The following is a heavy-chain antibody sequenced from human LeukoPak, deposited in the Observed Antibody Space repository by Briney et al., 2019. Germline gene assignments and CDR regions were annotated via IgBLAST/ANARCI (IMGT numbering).Heavy chain of an antibody. CDR3: ARDRGTYYYGSGSSWGNWFDP. D-gene: IGHD3-10*01. CDR2: ISSSGSTI. J-gene: IGHJ5*02. CDR1: GFTFSSYS. Sequence: PGGSLRLSCAASGFTFSSYSMNWVRQAPGKGLEWVSYISSSGSTIYYADSVKGRFTISRDNAKNSLYLQMNSLRAEDTAVYYCARDRGTYYYGSGSSWGNWFDPWGQGTLVTVSS. V-gene: IGHV3-48*04.